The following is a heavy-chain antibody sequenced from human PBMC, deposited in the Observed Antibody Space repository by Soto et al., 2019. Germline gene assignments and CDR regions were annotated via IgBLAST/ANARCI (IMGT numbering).Heavy chain of an antibody. CDR3: ARRSSDYFDC. V-gene: IGHV3-21*01. CDR1: GFTFSSYS. D-gene: IGHD2-2*01. J-gene: IGHJ4*02. Sequence: EVQLVESGGGLVKPGGSLRLSCAASGFTFSSYSMNWVRQAPGKGLEWVSSISSSSRYIYYADSVKGRFTISRDNTKNSLYLQIHSVRAENTGVYYCARRSSDYFDCWGPGTVVTVSS. CDR2: ISSSSRYI.